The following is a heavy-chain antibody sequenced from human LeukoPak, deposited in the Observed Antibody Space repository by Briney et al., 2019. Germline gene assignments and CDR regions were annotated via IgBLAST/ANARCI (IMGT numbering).Heavy chain of an antibody. V-gene: IGHV3-53*04. CDR3: ASVGSGYESYYYCGMDV. Sequence: GGSLRLSCAASGFTVSSNYMSWVRQAPGKGLEWVSVIYSGGSTYYADSVKGRFTISRHNSKNTLYLQMNSLRAEDTAVYYCASVGSGYESYYYCGMDVWGQGTTVTVSS. CDR2: IYSGGST. CDR1: GFTVSSNY. D-gene: IGHD5-12*01. J-gene: IGHJ6*02.